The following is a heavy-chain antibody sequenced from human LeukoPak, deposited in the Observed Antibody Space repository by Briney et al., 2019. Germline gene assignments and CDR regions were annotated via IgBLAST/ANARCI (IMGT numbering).Heavy chain of an antibody. V-gene: IGHV4-59*01. CDR2: IYYSGST. J-gene: IGHJ4*02. CDR1: GGSISSYY. Sequence: PSETLSLTCTVSGGSISSYYWSWIRQPPGKGLEWIGNIYYSGSTNYNPSLKSRVTISVDTSKDQFSLKLSSVTAADTAVYYCARGRYSGYDAIGYWGQGTLVTVSS. D-gene: IGHD5-12*01. CDR3: ARGRYSGYDAIGY.